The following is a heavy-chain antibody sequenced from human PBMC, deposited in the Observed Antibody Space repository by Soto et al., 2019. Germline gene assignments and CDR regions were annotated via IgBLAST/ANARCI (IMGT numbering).Heavy chain of an antibody. D-gene: IGHD3-16*01. V-gene: IGHV4-34*01. Sequence: QVQLQQWGAGLLKPSETLSLTCAVYGGSFSGYYWSWIRQPPGQGLEWIGEINHSGSTNYNPSLKSPVTISVDTSKNQFSLQLSSVPAADTAVYYCARRPRLYDYIWGSYRRRGAFDIWGQGTMVTVST. CDR1: GGSFSGYY. CDR3: ARRPRLYDYIWGSYRRRGAFDI. J-gene: IGHJ3*02. CDR2: INHSGST.